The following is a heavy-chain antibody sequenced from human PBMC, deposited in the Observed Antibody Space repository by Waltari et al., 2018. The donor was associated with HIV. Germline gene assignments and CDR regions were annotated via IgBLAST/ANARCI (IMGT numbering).Heavy chain of an antibody. CDR1: GVSVTTNY. CDR2: AYNDGTT. D-gene: IGHD3-10*01. J-gene: IGHJ4*02. Sequence: EVQLVESGGGFIQPGGSLRLSCVPSGVSVTTNYMSWVRQAPGKGLEWVSMAYNDGTTHYADSVRGRFSIARDNSQNTLFLQMNSLRVDDTAVYYCARWTGTYYDSWGQGTLVTVSS. V-gene: IGHV3-53*01. CDR3: ARWTGTYYDS.